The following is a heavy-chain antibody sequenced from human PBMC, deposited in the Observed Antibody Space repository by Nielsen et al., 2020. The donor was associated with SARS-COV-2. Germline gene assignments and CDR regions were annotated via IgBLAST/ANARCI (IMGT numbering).Heavy chain of an antibody. J-gene: IGHJ3*02. CDR2: INAGNANT. CDR3: ARDHSDIVATITNDDAFDI. D-gene: IGHD5-12*01. Sequence: ASVKVSCKASGYTFTSYAMHWVRQAPGQRLEWMGWINAGNANTKYSQKFQGRVTITADESTSTAYMELSSLRSEDTAVYYCARDHSDIVATITNDDAFDIWGQGTMVTVSS. V-gene: IGHV1-3*01. CDR1: GYTFTSYA.